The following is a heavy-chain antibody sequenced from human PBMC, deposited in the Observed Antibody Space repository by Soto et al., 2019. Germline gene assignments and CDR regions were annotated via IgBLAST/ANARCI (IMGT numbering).Heavy chain of an antibody. CDR2: IWYDGSNK. CDR1: GFTFSSYG. Sequence: GGSLRLSCAASGFTFSSYGMHWVRQAPGKGLEWVAVIWYDGSNKYYADSVKGRFTISRDNSKNTLYLQMNSLRDEDTAVYYWARALNMGAKIDRAFDYWGQGTLVTVSS. CDR3: ARALNMGAKIDRAFDY. J-gene: IGHJ4*02. D-gene: IGHD5-12*01. V-gene: IGHV3-33*01.